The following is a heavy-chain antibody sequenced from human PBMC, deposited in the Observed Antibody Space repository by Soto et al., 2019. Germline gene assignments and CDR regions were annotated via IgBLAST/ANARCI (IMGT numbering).Heavy chain of an antibody. CDR1: GYSFTSYW. CDR2: IDPSDSYT. CDR3: ASPVLVTAVTEVPSYYYGMDV. D-gene: IGHD2-2*01. J-gene: IGHJ6*02. V-gene: IGHV5-10-1*01. Sequence: GESLKISCKGSGYSFTSYWISWVRQMPGKGLEWMGRIDPSDSYTNYSPSFQGHVTISADKSISTAYLQWSSLKASDTAMYYCASPVLVTAVTEVPSYYYGMDVWGQGTTVTVSS.